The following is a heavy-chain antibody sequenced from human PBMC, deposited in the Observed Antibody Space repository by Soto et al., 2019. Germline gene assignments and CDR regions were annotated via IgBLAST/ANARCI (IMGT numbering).Heavy chain of an antibody. V-gene: IGHV1-46*01. D-gene: IGHD3-22*01. Sequence: ASVKVSCKASGYTFTSYYMHWVRQAPGQGLEWMGIINPSGGSTSYTQKFQGRVTITADESTSTAYMELSSLRSEDTAVYYCARASYYYDSSGYYPFDYWGQGTLVTVSS. CDR3: ARASYYYDSSGYYPFDY. J-gene: IGHJ4*02. CDR1: GYTFTSYY. CDR2: INPSGGST.